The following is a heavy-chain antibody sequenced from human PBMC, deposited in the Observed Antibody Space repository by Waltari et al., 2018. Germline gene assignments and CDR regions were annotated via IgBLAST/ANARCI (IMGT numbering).Heavy chain of an antibody. CDR3: ATGREQLAHFDH. V-gene: IGHV1-69-2*01. CDR2: FVPEDGET. CDR1: GFTFTDYY. J-gene: IGHJ4*02. Sequence: DVQLVQSGAEVKKPGATVKISCKISGFTFTDYYIHWVQQAPGKGLKWVGLFVPEDGETVYAGNFTCRVTITADTLTDTAFMEVDTLRSEDTAVYYCATGREQLAHFDHWGQGTLVTVSS. D-gene: IGHD6-6*01.